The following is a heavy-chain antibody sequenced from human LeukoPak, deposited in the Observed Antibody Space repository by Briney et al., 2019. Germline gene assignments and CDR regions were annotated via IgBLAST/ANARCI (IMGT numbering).Heavy chain of an antibody. Sequence: PSETLSLTCTVSGGSISSYYWSWIRQPPGKGLEWIGYIYYSGSTNYNPSLKSRVTISVDTSKNQFSLKLSSVTAADTAMYYCARDWEGAFDIWGQGTMVTVSS. CDR1: GGSISSYY. CDR3: ARDWEGAFDI. V-gene: IGHV4-59*01. D-gene: IGHD1-26*01. J-gene: IGHJ3*02. CDR2: IYYSGST.